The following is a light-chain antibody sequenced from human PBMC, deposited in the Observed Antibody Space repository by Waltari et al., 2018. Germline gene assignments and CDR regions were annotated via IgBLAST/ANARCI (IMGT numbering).Light chain of an antibody. Sequence: QSVLTQAPSASGAPGQRVMISCSGSRSNIGNNAVTLYQQGPGTAPKLLIFYNNERPSGVPDRLSGSKSGTSASLAISGLQSEDEADYYCASWDDGLNGWVFGGGTRLTVL. V-gene: IGLV1-44*01. J-gene: IGLJ3*02. CDR2: YNN. CDR1: RSNIGNNA. CDR3: ASWDDGLNGWV.